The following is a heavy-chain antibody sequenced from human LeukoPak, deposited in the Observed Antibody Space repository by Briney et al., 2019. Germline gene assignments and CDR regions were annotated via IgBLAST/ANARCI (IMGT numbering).Heavy chain of an antibody. Sequence: QTGGSLRLSCAASGFTFSSYAMSWVRQAPGKGLEWVSAISGSGGSTYYADSVKGRFTISRDNSKNTLYLQMNSLRAEDTAVYYCAKELRITMVRGVIIGAFDIWGQGTMVTVSS. V-gene: IGHV3-23*01. CDR2: ISGSGGST. CDR3: AKELRITMVRGVIIGAFDI. D-gene: IGHD3-10*01. CDR1: GFTFSSYA. J-gene: IGHJ3*02.